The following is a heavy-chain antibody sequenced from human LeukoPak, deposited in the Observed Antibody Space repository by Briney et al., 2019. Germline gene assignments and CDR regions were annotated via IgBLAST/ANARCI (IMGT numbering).Heavy chain of an antibody. J-gene: IGHJ4*02. Sequence: GSLRLSCVASGFPFSSYWTTWVRQAPGKGLEWVAVISYDGSNKYYADSVKGRFTISRDNSKNTLYLQMNSLRAEDTAVYYCARDVGYSYGLGNWGQGTLVTVSS. V-gene: IGHV3-30-3*01. CDR2: ISYDGSNK. CDR1: GFPFSSYW. CDR3: ARDVGYSYGLGN. D-gene: IGHD5-18*01.